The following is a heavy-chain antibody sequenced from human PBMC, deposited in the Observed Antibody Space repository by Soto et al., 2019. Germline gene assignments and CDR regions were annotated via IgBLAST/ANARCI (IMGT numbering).Heavy chain of an antibody. D-gene: IGHD2-8*01. CDR1: GFTFSSYS. CDR2: ISSSSSYI. V-gene: IGHV3-21*01. Sequence: PGGSLRLSCAASGFTFSSYSMNWVRQAPGKGLEWVSSISSSSSYIYYADSVKGRFTISRDNAKNSLYLQMNSLRAEDTAVYYCARDSRYCTNGVCFWDAFDIWGQGTMVTVSS. J-gene: IGHJ3*02. CDR3: ARDSRYCTNGVCFWDAFDI.